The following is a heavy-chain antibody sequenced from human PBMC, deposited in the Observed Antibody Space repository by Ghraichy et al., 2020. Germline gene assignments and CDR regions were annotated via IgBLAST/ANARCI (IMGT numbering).Heavy chain of an antibody. V-gene: IGHV4-4*02. D-gene: IGHD4-17*01. Sequence: SETLSLTCAVSGGSISSSNWWSWVRQPPGKGLEWIGEIYHSGSTNYNPSLKSRVTISVDKSKNQFSLKLSSVTAADTAVYYCAGGMGDGDFSYWFDPWGQGTLVTVSS. J-gene: IGHJ5*02. CDR1: GGSISSSNW. CDR3: AGGMGDGDFSYWFDP. CDR2: IYHSGST.